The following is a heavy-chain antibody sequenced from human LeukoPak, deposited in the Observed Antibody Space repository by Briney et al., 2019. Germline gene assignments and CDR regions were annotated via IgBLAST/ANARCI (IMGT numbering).Heavy chain of an antibody. CDR3: AKGRMVRGVIITAHYYYYGMDV. CDR1: GFIFSSYW. D-gene: IGHD3-10*01. CDR2: IKQDGSKK. Sequence: PGGSLRLSCAASGFIFSSYWLTWVRQAPGKGLKWVANIKQDGSKKNYVDSVKGRFTISRDNSKNTLYLQMNSLRAEDTAVYYCAKGRMVRGVIITAHYYYYGMDVWGQGTTVTVSS. J-gene: IGHJ6*02. V-gene: IGHV3-7*03.